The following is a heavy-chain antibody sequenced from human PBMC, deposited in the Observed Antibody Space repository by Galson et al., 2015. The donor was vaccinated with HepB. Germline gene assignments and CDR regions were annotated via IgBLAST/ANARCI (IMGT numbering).Heavy chain of an antibody. CDR3: IITYYYDSTGYTNYEYFQH. CDR1: GGTFSTYV. J-gene: IGHJ1*01. V-gene: IGHV1-69*13. D-gene: IGHD3-22*01. Sequence: SVKVSCKASGGTFSTYVISWVRQAPGQGLEWMGGIIPIFGTANYAQKFQGRVTITADESTSTAYMELSSLRSQDTAVYYCIITYYYDSTGYTNYEYFQHWGQGTLVTVSS. CDR2: IIPIFGTA.